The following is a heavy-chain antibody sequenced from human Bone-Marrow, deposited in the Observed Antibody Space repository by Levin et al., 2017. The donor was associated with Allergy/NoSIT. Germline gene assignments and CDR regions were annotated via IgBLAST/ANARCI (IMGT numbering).Heavy chain of an antibody. D-gene: IGHD4-17*01. V-gene: IGHV1-69*06. CDR2: IVPMFDTT. J-gene: IGHJ3*02. CDR3: ARVRGEINNDYGDYVGACDI. CDR1: GGTFSSYA. Sequence: GASVKVSCKTSGGTFSSYALSWVRQAPGQGLEWLGGIVPMFDTTNYAQKFQGRVTITADKSTNTAYMEVSSLRSEDTAVYYCARVRGEINNDYGDYVGACDIWGQGTMVTVSS.